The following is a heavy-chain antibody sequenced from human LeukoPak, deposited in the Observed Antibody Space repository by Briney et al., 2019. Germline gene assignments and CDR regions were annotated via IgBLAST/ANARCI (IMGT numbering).Heavy chain of an antibody. Sequence: SETLSLTCTVSGDSISSYYWSWIRQPPGKGLEWIGYIYYSGSTNYNPSLKSRVTISVDTSKNQFSLKLSSVTAADTAVYYCARAGDSSGYYYRGAFDIWGQGTMVTVSS. V-gene: IGHV4-59*01. D-gene: IGHD3-22*01. CDR1: GDSISSYY. J-gene: IGHJ3*02. CDR3: ARAGDSSGYYYRGAFDI. CDR2: IYYSGST.